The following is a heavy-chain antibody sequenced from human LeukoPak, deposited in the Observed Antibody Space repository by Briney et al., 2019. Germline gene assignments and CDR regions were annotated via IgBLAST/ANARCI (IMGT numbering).Heavy chain of an antibody. J-gene: IGHJ4*02. CDR3: ARGYYDSSGYDPFGY. CDR1: GFTFSSYA. CDR2: ISYDGSNK. D-gene: IGHD3-22*01. Sequence: GRSLRLSCAASGFTFSSYAMHWVRQAPGKGLEWVAVISYDGSNKYYADSVKGRFTISRDNAKNTLYLQMNSLRAEDTAVYYCARGYYDSSGYDPFGYWGQGTLVTVSS. V-gene: IGHV3-30-3*01.